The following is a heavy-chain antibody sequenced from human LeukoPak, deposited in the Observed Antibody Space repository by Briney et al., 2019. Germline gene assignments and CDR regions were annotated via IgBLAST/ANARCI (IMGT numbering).Heavy chain of an antibody. CDR2: INPNSDAT. CDR3: AKDGGYCTSANCFDYYIGLDV. J-gene: IGHJ6*02. V-gene: IGHV1-2*06. Sequence: WASVKVSCEASEYTFSDYFIHWMRQAPGQGIEWMGRINPNSDATDFAQKFQGRVTLTSDTSISTAYMEVSGLTSDDTAVYYCAKDGGYCTSANCFDYYIGLDVWGQGTTVIVSS. D-gene: IGHD2-2*01. CDR1: EYTFSDYF.